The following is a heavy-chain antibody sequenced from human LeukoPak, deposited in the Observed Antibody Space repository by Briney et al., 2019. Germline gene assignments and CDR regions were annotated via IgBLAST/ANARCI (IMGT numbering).Heavy chain of an antibody. Sequence: QPGGSLRLSCAASGFTFTTYGMHWVRQAPGEGLDWVALISYDGTKTYYSDSVKGRFTISRDSSRNTLYLQMTSLRAEDTAVYYCARDGVNCGTTSCFTYYKNYYYMDVWGKGTTVTVSS. CDR3: ARDGVNCGTTSCFTYYKNYYYMDV. V-gene: IGHV3-30*03. CDR1: GFTFTTYG. J-gene: IGHJ6*03. D-gene: IGHD2-2*01. CDR2: ISYDGTKT.